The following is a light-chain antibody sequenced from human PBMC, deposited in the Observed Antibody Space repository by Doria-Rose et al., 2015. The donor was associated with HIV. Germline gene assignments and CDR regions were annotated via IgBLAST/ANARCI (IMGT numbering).Light chain of an antibody. Sequence: DIRVTQSPSPLSASIGDRVTITCRASQTVSTYLNWFQQEPGKAPKLLIYAASRLQSGVPSRFSGSGSGTDFTLTISGLQPGDFATYYCQQTYSTPPWTFCQGTKVEMK. CDR1: QTVSTY. V-gene: IGKV1-39*01. CDR2: AAS. J-gene: IGKJ1*01. CDR3: QQTYSTPPWT.